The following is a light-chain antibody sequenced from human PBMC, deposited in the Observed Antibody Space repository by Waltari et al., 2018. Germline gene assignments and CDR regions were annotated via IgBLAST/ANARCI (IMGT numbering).Light chain of an antibody. J-gene: IGKJ1*01. CDR3: QQYNNWPQT. Sequence: EIVMTQSPATLSVSPGERATLSCRASQSVSSNLAWYQQKPGQAPRPLIYGASTRATGIPARFSGSGSGTEFTLTISSLQSEDFAVYYCQQYNNWPQTFGQGTKVEIK. V-gene: IGKV3-15*01. CDR1: QSVSSN. CDR2: GAS.